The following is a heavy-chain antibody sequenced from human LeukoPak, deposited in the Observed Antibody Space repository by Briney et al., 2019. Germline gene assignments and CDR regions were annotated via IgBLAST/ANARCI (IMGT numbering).Heavy chain of an antibody. V-gene: IGHV7-4-1*02. J-gene: IGHJ1*01. CDR3: ARETGYSSTWFLHH. Sequence: ASVKVSCKASGYTFTSYGMNWVRQAPGQGLEWMGWINTNTGNPTYAQGFTGRFVFSLDTSVSTAYLQINSLKAEDTAVYYCARETGYSSTWFLHHWGQGTLVTVSS. CDR2: INTNTGNP. D-gene: IGHD6-13*01. CDR1: GYTFTSYG.